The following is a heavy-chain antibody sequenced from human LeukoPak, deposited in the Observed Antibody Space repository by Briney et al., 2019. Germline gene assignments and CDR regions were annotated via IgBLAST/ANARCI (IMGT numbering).Heavy chain of an antibody. J-gene: IGHJ4*02. D-gene: IGHD2-2*01. V-gene: IGHV3-43*02. CDR2: ISGDGGST. CDR3: AKDSCSSASCYVKY. CDR1: GFTFDDYA. Sequence: GGSLRLSCAASGFTFDDYAMHWVRQAPGKGPEWVSLISGDGGSTYYADSVKGRFTVSRDNSKNSLYVQMNSLRTEDTALYYCAKDSCSSASCYVKYWGQGTLVTVSS.